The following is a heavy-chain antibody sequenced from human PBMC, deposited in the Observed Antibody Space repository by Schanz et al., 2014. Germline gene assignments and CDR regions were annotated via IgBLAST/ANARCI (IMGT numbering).Heavy chain of an antibody. CDR3: AKWEDIVPEPEPMRGWFDS. CDR1: AFIFRSYS. V-gene: IGHV3-23*01. D-gene: IGHD2-8*01. Sequence: EVQLLDSGGGLVQPGGSLRLSCAASAFIFRSYSMHWVRQAPGKGLEWVSVISARGEVSKYSDSVKGRFIVSRDNSRATLFLQMESLRAADTAFYYCAKWEDIVPEPEPMRGWFDSWGQGILVTVSS. CDR2: ISARGEVS. J-gene: IGHJ5*01.